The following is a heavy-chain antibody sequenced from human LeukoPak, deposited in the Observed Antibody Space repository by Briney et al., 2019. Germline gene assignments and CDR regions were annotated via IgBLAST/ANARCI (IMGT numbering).Heavy chain of an antibody. Sequence: GGSLRLSCAASGFTFSDYYMSWIRQAPGKGLEWVSYISSSSSYTNYADSVKGRFTISRDNAKNSLYLQMNSLRAEDAAVYYCARWRFGDQSIDIWGQGTMVTVSS. CDR2: ISSSSSYT. D-gene: IGHD3-10*01. CDR1: GFTFSDYY. CDR3: ARWRFGDQSIDI. J-gene: IGHJ3*02. V-gene: IGHV3-11*06.